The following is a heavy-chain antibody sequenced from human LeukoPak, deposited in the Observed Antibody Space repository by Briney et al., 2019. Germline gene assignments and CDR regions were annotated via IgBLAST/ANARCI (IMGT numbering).Heavy chain of an antibody. CDR3: ARGAYYDSSGYWDSYYFDY. J-gene: IGHJ4*02. CDR1: GGTFSSYA. V-gene: IGHV1-69*13. Sequence: SVKVSCKASGGTFSSYAISWVRQAPGQGLEWMGGIIPIFGTANYAQKFQGRVTITADESTSTAYMELSSLRSEDTAVYYCARGAYYDSSGYWDSYYFDYWGQGTLVAVSS. D-gene: IGHD3-22*01. CDR2: IIPIFGTA.